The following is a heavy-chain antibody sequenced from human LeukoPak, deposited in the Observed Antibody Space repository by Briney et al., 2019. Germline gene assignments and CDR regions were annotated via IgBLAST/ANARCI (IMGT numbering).Heavy chain of an antibody. D-gene: IGHD1-26*01. CDR3: ARNRGSYRKYFDY. J-gene: IGHJ4*02. CDR2: INPNSGGT. V-gene: IGHV1-2*02. CDR1: GYTFTGYY. Sequence: ASVKVSCKASGYTFTGYYMHWVRQAPGQGLEWMGWINPNSGGTNYAQKFQGRVTMTRDTSISTAYMELSRLRSDDTAVYYCARNRGSYRKYFDYRGQGTLVTVSS.